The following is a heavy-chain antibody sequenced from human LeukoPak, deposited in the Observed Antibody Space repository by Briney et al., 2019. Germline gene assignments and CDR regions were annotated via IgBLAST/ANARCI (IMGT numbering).Heavy chain of an antibody. CDR2: VSIYNDNT. CDR3: SKTGQYQFDS. Sequence: ASVKVSCKASGYSFTDYDFSWVRQAPGQGLEWLGWVSIYNDNTNYAREFQDRITMTTDISTSTAYMELKSLTSDDTAVYFCSKTGQYQFDSWGQGTLGNGSS. CDR1: GYSFTDYD. D-gene: IGHD2/OR15-2a*01. J-gene: IGHJ4*02. V-gene: IGHV1-18*01.